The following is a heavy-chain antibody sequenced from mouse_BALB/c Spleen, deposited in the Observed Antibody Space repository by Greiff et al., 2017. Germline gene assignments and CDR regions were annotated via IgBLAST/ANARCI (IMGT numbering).Heavy chain of an antibody. J-gene: IGHJ4*01. CDR3: SRSLIYDGYYNYAMDY. D-gene: IGHD2-3*01. CDR1: GYTFTSYW. Sequence: QVQLKQPGAELVKPGASVKMSCKASGYTFTSYWINWVKQRPGQGLEWIGDIYPGRGITNYNEKFKSKATLTLDTSSSTAYMQLSSLTSEDSAVYYCSRSLIYDGYYNYAMDYWGQGTSVTVSS. V-gene: IGHV1-55*01. CDR2: IYPGRGIT.